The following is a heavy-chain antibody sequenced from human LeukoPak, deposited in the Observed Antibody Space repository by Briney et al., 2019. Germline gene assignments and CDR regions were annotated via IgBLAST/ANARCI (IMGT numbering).Heavy chain of an antibody. CDR2: IYTSGST. V-gene: IGHV4-4*07. D-gene: IGHD2-15*01. J-gene: IGHJ5*02. Sequence: SETLSLTCTVSGGSISSYYWSWIRQPAGKGLKWIGRIYTSGSTNYNPSLKSRVTMSVDTSKNQFSLELSSLTAADTAVYYCARGVSLGYCSGGSCYNRFDAWGQGTLVTVSS. CDR1: GGSISSYY. CDR3: ARGVSLGYCSGGSCYNRFDA.